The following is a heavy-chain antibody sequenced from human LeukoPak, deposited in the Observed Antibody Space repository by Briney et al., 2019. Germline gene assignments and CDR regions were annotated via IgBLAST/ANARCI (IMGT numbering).Heavy chain of an antibody. J-gene: IGHJ4*02. CDR3: ARIGPGVGWYYDFWSGYSHFDY. V-gene: IGHV4-31*03. D-gene: IGHD3-3*01. Sequence: SQTLSLTCTVSGGSISSGGYYWSWIRQHPGKGLEWIGYIYYSGRTSYNPSLKSRVTISVDTSKNQFSLKLSSVTAADTAVYYCARIGPGVGWYYDFWSGYSHFDYWGQGTLVTVSS. CDR1: GGSISSGGYY. CDR2: IYYSGRT.